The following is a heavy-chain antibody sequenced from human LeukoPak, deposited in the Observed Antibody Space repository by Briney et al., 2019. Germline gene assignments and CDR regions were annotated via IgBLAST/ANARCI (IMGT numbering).Heavy chain of an antibody. CDR1: GFTISSHW. V-gene: IGHV3-74*01. D-gene: IGHD3-3*01. J-gene: IGHJ3*02. CDR3: ARGSAVRFLDQGTFDI. CDR2: INSDGSST. Sequence: GGSLRLSCAASGFTISSHWMSWVRQAPGKGLVWVSRINSDGSSTSYADSVKGRFTISRDNAKNTLYLQMNSLRAEDTAVYYCARGSAVRFLDQGTFDIWGQGTMVTVSS.